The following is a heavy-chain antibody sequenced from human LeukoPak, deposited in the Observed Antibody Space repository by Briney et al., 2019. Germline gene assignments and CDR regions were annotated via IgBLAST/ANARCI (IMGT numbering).Heavy chain of an antibody. CDR1: GFTFSRYW. V-gene: IGHV3-7*01. Sequence: GGSLRLSCAASGFTFSRYWMIWVRQAPGKGLEWVANIKQDESEKYYVDSVKGRFSISRDNAKNSLYLQMNSLRAEDTAEHYCARDLHYYVAMDVWGQGPTVTVSS. J-gene: IGHJ6*02. CDR2: IKQDESEK. D-gene: IGHD3-10*02. CDR3: ARDLHYYVAMDV.